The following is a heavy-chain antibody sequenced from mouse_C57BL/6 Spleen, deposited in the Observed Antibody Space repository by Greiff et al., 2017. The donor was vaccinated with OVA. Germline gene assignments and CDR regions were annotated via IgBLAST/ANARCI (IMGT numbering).Heavy chain of an antibody. D-gene: IGHD2-4*01. CDR2: IWGVGST. Sequence: VHLVESGPGLVAPSQSLSITCTVSGFSLTSYGVDWVRQSPGKGLEWLGVIWGVGSTNYNSALKSRLSISKDNSKSQVFLKMNSLQTDDTAMYYCATSSYDYDGAWFAYWGQGTLVTVSA. V-gene: IGHV2-6*01. CDR3: ATSSYDYDGAWFAY. J-gene: IGHJ3*01. CDR1: GFSLTSYG.